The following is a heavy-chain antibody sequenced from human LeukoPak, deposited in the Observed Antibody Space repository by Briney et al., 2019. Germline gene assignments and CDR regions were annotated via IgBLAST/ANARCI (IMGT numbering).Heavy chain of an antibody. CDR2: ISWDGGST. J-gene: IGHJ4*02. CDR1: GFTFDDYT. D-gene: IGHD5-24*01. Sequence: GGSLRLSCAASGFTFDDYTMHWVRQAPGKGLEWVSLISWDGGSTYYADSVKGRFTISRDNSKNSLYLQMNSLRTEDTALYYCAKGQDGYNSADYWGQGTLVTVSS. CDR3: AKGQDGYNSADY. V-gene: IGHV3-43*01.